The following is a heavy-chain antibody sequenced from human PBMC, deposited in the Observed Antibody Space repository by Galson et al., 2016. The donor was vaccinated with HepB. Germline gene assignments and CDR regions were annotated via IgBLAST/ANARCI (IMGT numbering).Heavy chain of an antibody. CDR1: GFSLSSSGVG. CDR2: IYWNDDK. V-gene: IGHV2-5*01. J-gene: IGHJ4*02. Sequence: PALVKPTQTLTLTCTFSGFSLSSSGVGVGWIRQSPGKALEWLALIYWNDDKRYSPSLKSRLTITKDTSKNQVVLTLTNMDPVDTATYYCAHRRTSADYVSGKDHYFDYWGQGTLVTVSS. D-gene: IGHD3-10*01. CDR3: AHRRTSADYVSGKDHYFDY.